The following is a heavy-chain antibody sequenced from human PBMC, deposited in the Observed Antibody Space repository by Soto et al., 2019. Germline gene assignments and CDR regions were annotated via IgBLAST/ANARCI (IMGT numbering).Heavy chain of an antibody. J-gene: IGHJ3*01. CDR3: ARASRYCTDGGCSIMRDAFDV. Sequence: QAQLQESGPGLVRPSWTLSLTCTVSRFSVTNNKYWNWVRQSAGKVLEWIGEIYHSGDTYYNPSLSCQASTSMDKFKNQISLNLTSVTAADTAFYYCARASRYCTDGGCSIMRDAFDVWGQGTLVTVSS. CDR2: IYHSGDT. D-gene: IGHD2-15*01. CDR1: RFSVTNNKY. V-gene: IGHV4-4*02.